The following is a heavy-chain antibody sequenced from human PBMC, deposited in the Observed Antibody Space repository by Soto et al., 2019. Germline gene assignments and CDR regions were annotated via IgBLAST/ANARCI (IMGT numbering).Heavy chain of an antibody. D-gene: IGHD1-20*01. J-gene: IGHJ4*02. V-gene: IGHV3-64D*06. CDR2: ISSNSAST. CDR1: GISFSRYA. Sequence: GGSLRLSCSASGISFSRYAMHWVRQAPGKGLEYVSAISSNSASTYYADSVKGRFTISRDNSKNTLYLQMSSLTTEDTAVYYWVPYSWNDAYYFDYWGQGPMVTVSS. CDR3: VPYSWNDAYYFDY.